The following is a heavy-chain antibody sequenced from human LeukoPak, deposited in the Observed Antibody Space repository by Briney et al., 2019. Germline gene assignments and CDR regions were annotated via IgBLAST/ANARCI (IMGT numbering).Heavy chain of an antibody. J-gene: IGHJ6*03. CDR3: ARDREPDYYYYMDV. V-gene: IGHV4-34*01. D-gene: IGHD1-14*01. CDR1: GGSFTDYY. Sequence: SETLSLTCAVYGGSFTDYYWSWIRQPPGKGLEWIGEINHSGTTNYNPSLKSRVTMSVDTSKNQFSLKLSSVTAADTAVYYCARDREPDYYYYMDVWGKGTTVTVSS. CDR2: INHSGTT.